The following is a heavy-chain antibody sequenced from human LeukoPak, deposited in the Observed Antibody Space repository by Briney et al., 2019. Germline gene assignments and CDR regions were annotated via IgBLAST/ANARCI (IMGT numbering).Heavy chain of an antibody. CDR2: IYTSGST. CDR3: ARDQAVAGTSHFDY. Sequence: SETLSLTCTVSGGSISSYYWSWIRQPAGKGLEWIGRIYTSGSTNYNPSLKSRVTMSVDASKNQFSLKLSSVTAADTAVYYCARDQAVAGTSHFDYWGQGTLVTVSS. D-gene: IGHD6-19*01. CDR1: GGSISSYY. V-gene: IGHV4-4*07. J-gene: IGHJ4*02.